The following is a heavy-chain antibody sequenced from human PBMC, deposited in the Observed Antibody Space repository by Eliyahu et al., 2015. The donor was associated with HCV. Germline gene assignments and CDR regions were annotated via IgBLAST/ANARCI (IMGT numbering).Heavy chain of an antibody. V-gene: IGHV3-48*01. D-gene: IGHD1-7*01. Sequence: EVQLMASGGDLVQPGGSLRLSCAASGLTFSRYTMNWVRQTPGKGLEWISNISSSSNSMYYVDSVKGRFTISRDNAKNSLYLQLNNVRAEDTAVYYCATSLIGTTGALDIWGQGTMVTVSS. J-gene: IGHJ3*02. CDR1: GLTFSRYT. CDR3: ATSLIGTTGALDI. CDR2: ISSSSNSM.